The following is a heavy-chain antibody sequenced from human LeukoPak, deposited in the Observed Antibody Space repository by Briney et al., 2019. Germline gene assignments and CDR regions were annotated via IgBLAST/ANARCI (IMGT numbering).Heavy chain of an antibody. CDR1: GDSVSSNSAA. J-gene: IGHJ5*01. CDR2: TYYRSKWYN. D-gene: IGHD1-20*01. V-gene: IGHV6-1*01. Sequence: SQTLSLTCAISGDSVSSNSAAWSWIRQSPSRGLEWLGRTYYRSKWYNDYAISVKSRIAINPDASKNQFSLQLNSVTPEDTAVYYCVLSREVLTGTSLNWFDSWGQGTLVTVSS. CDR3: VLSREVLTGTSLNWFDS.